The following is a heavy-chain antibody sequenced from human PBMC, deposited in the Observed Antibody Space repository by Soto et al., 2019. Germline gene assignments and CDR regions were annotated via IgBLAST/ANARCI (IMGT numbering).Heavy chain of an antibody. D-gene: IGHD3-22*01. Sequence: SETLSLTCTVSGGSISSYYWSWIRQPPGKGLEWIGYIYYSGSTNYNPSLKSRVTISVDTSKNQFSLKLSSVTAADTAVYYCARSAENYYASTAGYWGQGTLVTVSS. J-gene: IGHJ4*02. CDR2: IYYSGST. CDR1: GGSISSYY. V-gene: IGHV4-59*08. CDR3: ARSAENYYASTAGY.